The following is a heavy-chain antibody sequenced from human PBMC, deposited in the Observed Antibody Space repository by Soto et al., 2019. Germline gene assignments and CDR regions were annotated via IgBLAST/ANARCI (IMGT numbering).Heavy chain of an antibody. CDR3: ARRRRTDMHDVVLMHDVDF. CDR2: INRNGRNR. V-gene: IGHV3-11*01. J-gene: IGHJ4*02. D-gene: IGHD2-8*01. Sequence: QVQLVESGGGLVKPGGSLRLSCAASGFTFSDYYMSWISQAPGRGLEWLSYINRNGRNRDYADSVRGRFTISRDNAKTSPDQEMNGLSVEDTAVYYCARRRRTDMHDVVLMHDVDFWGQGTLFSVSS. CDR1: GFTFSDYY.